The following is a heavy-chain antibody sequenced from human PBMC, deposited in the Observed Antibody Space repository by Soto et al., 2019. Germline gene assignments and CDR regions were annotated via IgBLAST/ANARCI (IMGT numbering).Heavy chain of an antibody. D-gene: IGHD5-12*01. CDR2: IVDSGGNT. Sequence: EVQLLESGGGLVQPGGPLRLSCAASGFTFSNFAMTWVRQAPGKGLEWVSTIVDSGGNTYYADSVKGRFTISRDNSKNTLFLQMNSLRVEDTAVYYCAEGGFYDGFDYWGHGTLVTVSS. V-gene: IGHV3-23*01. CDR1: GFTFSNFA. CDR3: AEGGFYDGFDY. J-gene: IGHJ4*01.